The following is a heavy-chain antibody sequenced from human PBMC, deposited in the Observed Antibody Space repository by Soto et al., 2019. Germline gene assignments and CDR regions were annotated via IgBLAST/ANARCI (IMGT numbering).Heavy chain of an antibody. CDR3: ARDGAAAAPFDY. CDR1: GFTFSSYS. Sequence: GGSLRLSCAASGFTFSSYSMNWVRQAPGKGLEWVSSISGSSSYIYYADSVKGRFTISRDKAKNSLYLQMNSLRAEDTSVYDCARDGAAAAPFDYWGQGTLVTVSS. J-gene: IGHJ4*02. D-gene: IGHD6-13*01. CDR2: ISGSSSYI. V-gene: IGHV3-21*01.